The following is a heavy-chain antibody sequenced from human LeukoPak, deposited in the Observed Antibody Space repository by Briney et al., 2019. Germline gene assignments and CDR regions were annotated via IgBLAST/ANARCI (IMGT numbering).Heavy chain of an antibody. V-gene: IGHV3-15*01. CDR2: VKSKASGEKT. CDR3: TLIKGWGSGSYYLDY. D-gene: IGHD3-10*01. J-gene: IGHJ4*02. CDR1: GFSISNDW. Sequence: GGSLRLSCAASGFSISNDWMSWVRQAPGKGLEWIGRVKSKASGEKTDYAAPVKGRFTISRDDAKNTLYLQMNSLKTEDTAVYYCTLIKGWGSGSYYLDYWGQGTLVTVSS.